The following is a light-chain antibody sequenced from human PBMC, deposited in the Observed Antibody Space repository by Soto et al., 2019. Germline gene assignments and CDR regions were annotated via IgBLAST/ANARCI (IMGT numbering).Light chain of an antibody. CDR2: EVS. CDR1: SSDVGAYNY. V-gene: IGLV2-14*01. J-gene: IGLJ1*01. CDR3: SSYTSSSTYV. Sequence: QSVLTQPASVSGSPGQSITISCTGTSSDVGAYNYVSWCQHHPGKAPKLMIHEVSDRPSGVSTRFSGSKSGHTASLTISGLQAEDEADYYCSSYTSSSTYVFGTGTKVTVL.